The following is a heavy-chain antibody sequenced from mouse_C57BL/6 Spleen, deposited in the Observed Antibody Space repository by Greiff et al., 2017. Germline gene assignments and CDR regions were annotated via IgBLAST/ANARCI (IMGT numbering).Heavy chain of an antibody. Sequence: QVQLQQPGAELVKPGASVKVSCKPFGYPFPSYWMTWVKQRPGQGLEWMGRIHPSVSVTNYNQRFKGKATLTVDKSSSTAYMQLSSLTAEDSAVYYCAIRATVVATEYFDVWGTGTTVTVSS. J-gene: IGHJ1*03. V-gene: IGHV1-74*01. D-gene: IGHD1-1*01. CDR2: IHPSVSVT. CDR1: GYPFPSYW. CDR3: AIRATVVATEYFDV.